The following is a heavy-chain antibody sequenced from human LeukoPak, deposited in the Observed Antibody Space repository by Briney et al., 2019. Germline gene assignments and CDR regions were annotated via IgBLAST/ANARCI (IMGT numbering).Heavy chain of an antibody. D-gene: IGHD3-3*01. V-gene: IGHV3-23*01. CDR3: AKGHNHDTWNPFDY. J-gene: IGHJ4*02. CDR2: ISGSGLST. Sequence: PGGSLRLSCVASGFTFSNFAISWVRQAPGKGLEWVSAISGSGLSTYYADSVKGRFTISRDYSKSTLYVQMNSLRVEDTAVYYCAKGHNHDTWNPFDYWGQGTLVTVSS. CDR1: GFTFSNFA.